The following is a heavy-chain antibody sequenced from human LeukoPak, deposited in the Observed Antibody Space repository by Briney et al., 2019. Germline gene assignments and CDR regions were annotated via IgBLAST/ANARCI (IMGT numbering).Heavy chain of an antibody. CDR3: ASAAMVKRADFDY. CDR2: IKWDGGST. CDR1: GFTFDDHG. J-gene: IGHJ4*02. Sequence: PGGSLRLSCAASGFTFDDHGMSWVRQAPGKGLEWVSGIKWDGGSTGYADSVKGRFTISRDNAKKSLYLQMNSLRAEDTAVYYCASAAMVKRADFDYWGQGTLVTVSS. V-gene: IGHV3-20*04. D-gene: IGHD5-18*01.